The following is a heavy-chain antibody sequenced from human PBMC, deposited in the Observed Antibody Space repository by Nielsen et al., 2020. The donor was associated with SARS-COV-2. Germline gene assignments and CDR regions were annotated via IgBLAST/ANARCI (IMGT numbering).Heavy chain of an antibody. CDR1: GFTFSSYA. D-gene: IGHD6-19*01. V-gene: IGHV3-64D*09. Sequence: GESLKISCSASGFTFSSYAMHWVRQAPGKGLEYVSAISSNGGSTYYADSVKGRFTISRDNSKNTLYLQMSSLRAEDTAVYYCVKDFVQQWLVPHFDYWGQGTLVTVSS. CDR2: ISSNGGST. J-gene: IGHJ4*02. CDR3: VKDFVQQWLVPHFDY.